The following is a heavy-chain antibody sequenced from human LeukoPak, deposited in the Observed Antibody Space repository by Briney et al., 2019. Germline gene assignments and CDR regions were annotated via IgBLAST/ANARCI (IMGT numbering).Heavy chain of an antibody. J-gene: IGHJ3*02. D-gene: IGHD3-22*01. CDR2: VDAGVGET. CDR1: GYTLTELS. V-gene: IGHV1-24*01. CDR3: ATDTSSGYYPPGAFDI. Sequence: AAVTDSRRVSGYTLTELSMHWVRRAPGKGVEGMGGVDAGVGETFYARKFQGGVTMTENTSTDTAYMELSSLRSEDTAVYYCATDTSSGYYPPGAFDIWGQGTMVTVSS.